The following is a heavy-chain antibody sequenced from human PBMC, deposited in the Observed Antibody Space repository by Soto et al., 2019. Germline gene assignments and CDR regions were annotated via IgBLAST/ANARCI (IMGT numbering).Heavy chain of an antibody. V-gene: IGHV4-34*01. J-gene: IGHJ6*02. CDR2: INHSGST. D-gene: IGHD5-18*01. CDR1: GGSFSGYY. CDR3: ARMPRYLRYSYGYVPAYGMDV. Sequence: PSETLSLTCAVYGGSFSGYYWSWIRQPPGKGLEWIGEINHSGSTNYNPSLKSRVTISVDTSKNQFSLKLSSVTAADTAVYYCARMPRYLRYSYGYVPAYGMDVWGQGTTVTVSS.